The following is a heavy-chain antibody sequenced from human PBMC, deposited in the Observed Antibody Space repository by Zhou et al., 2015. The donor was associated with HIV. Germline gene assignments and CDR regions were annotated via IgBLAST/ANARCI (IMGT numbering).Heavy chain of an antibody. CDR3: AKVGLIAVAGTGYFDL. Sequence: EVQLVESGGGLVHPGGSLRLSCAASGFTFNNYGIHWVRQVTGEGLEWVSGIGTAGDTYYADSVKDRFIISRENSKNTLYLQMNSLRAEDTAVYYCAKVGLIAVAGTGYFDLWGRGTLVTVSS. D-gene: IGHD6-19*01. CDR2: IGTAGDT. J-gene: IGHJ2*01. V-gene: IGHV3-13*01. CDR1: GFTFNNYG.